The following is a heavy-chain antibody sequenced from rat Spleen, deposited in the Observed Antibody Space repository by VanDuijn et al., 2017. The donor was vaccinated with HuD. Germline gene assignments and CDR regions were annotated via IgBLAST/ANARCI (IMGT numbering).Heavy chain of an antibody. CDR3: ARHWGY. Sequence: EVQLVESGGGLVQPGRSLKLSCAASGFTFSDYGMAWVRQAPTKGLEWVATISYEGIRTYYGDTVKGRFTVSRDNAKSTLYLQMDSLRSEDTATYYCARHWGYWGQGVMVTVSS. CDR2: ISYEGIRT. D-gene: IGHD4-6*01. CDR1: GFTFSDYG. J-gene: IGHJ2*01. V-gene: IGHV5-29*01.